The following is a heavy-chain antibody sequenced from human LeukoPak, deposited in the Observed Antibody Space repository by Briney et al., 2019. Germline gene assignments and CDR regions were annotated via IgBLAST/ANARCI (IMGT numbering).Heavy chain of an antibody. Sequence: SETLSLTCVVSGGSISSLNWWSWVRQPPGKGLEWIGEIYHSGNINSNPSLTSRVTISLDESKNQFSLKVTSVTAADTAVYYCAGGHRHFYSYYFMDVWGKGTTVTVSS. V-gene: IGHV4-4*02. J-gene: IGHJ6*03. CDR2: IYHSGNI. CDR1: GGSISSLNW. D-gene: IGHD3-16*01. CDR3: AGGHRHFYSYYFMDV.